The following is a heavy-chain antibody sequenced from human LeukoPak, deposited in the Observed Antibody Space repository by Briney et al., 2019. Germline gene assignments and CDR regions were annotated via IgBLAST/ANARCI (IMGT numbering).Heavy chain of an antibody. J-gene: IGHJ4*02. CDR2: IKQDGSEK. Sequence: PGGSLRLSRAASGFTFSSYWMSWVRQAPGKGLEWVANIKQDGSEKYYVDSVKGRFTISRDNAKNSLYLQMHSLRAEDTAVYYCARDLMGWDLHYFDYWGQGTLVTVSS. CDR3: ARDLMGWDLHYFDY. CDR1: GFTFSSYW. D-gene: IGHD1-26*01. V-gene: IGHV3-7*01.